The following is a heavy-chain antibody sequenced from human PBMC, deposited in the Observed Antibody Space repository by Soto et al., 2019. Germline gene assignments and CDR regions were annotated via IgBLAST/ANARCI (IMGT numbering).Heavy chain of an antibody. J-gene: IGHJ6*02. V-gene: IGHV4-34*01. CDR2: INRSGST. Sequence: PSETLSLTCAVYGGSFSGYYWSWIREPPGKGLEWIGEINRSGSTNYNPSLKSRVTISVDTSKNQFSLKLSSVTAADTAVYYCARDCRLRFLEWSKIYYYYGIDVWGQGTTVTVAS. D-gene: IGHD3-3*01. CDR3: ARDCRLRFLEWSKIYYYYGIDV. CDR1: GGSFSGYY.